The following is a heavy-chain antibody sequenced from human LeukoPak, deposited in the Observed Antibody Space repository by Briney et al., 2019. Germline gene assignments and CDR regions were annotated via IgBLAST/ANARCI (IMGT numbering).Heavy chain of an antibody. CDR3: ARVLGTYYDSSGYFDY. D-gene: IGHD3-22*01. CDR2: ISSSGSTI. CDR1: GFTFSSYE. J-gene: IGHJ4*02. V-gene: IGHV3-48*03. Sequence: GGSLRLSCAASGFTFSSYEMNWVRQAPGKGLEWVSYISSSGSTIYYADSVKGRFTISRDNAKNSLYLQMNSLRAEDTAVYYCARVLGTYYDSSGYFDYWGQGTLVTVSS.